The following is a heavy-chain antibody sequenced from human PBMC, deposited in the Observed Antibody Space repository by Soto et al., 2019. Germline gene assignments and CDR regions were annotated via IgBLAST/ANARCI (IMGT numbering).Heavy chain of an antibody. CDR1: GFTFTSSA. V-gene: IGHV1-58*01. J-gene: IGHJ3*02. Sequence: ASVKVSCKASGFTFTSSAVQWVRQARGQRLEWIGWIVVGSGNTNYAQKFQERVTITRDMSTSTAYMELSSLRSEDTAVYYCAAEVLPPNAFDIWGQGTMVTVSS. CDR2: IVVGSGNT. D-gene: IGHD1-26*01. CDR3: AAEVLPPNAFDI.